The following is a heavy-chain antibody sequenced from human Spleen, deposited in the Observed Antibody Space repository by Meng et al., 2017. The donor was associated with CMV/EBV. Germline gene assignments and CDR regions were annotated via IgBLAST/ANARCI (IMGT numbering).Heavy chain of an antibody. D-gene: IGHD1-26*01. CDR2: SKPKRGSK. CDR3: ASGEWELPTGFDY. J-gene: IGHJ4*02. CDR1: GYNYSDYY. Sequence: KASGYNYSDYYRYWVRQAPGQGLEWMGWSKPKRGSKEYVQKFQGRVTMTRDTSISTVYMELSRLRFDDTAMYVCASGEWELPTGFDYWGQGTLVTVSS. V-gene: IGHV1-2*02.